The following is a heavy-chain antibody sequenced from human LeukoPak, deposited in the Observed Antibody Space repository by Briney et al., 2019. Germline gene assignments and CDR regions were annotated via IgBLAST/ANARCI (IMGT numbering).Heavy chain of an antibody. D-gene: IGHD1-26*01. CDR1: GGSISSSSYY. CDR2: IYYSGST. J-gene: IGHJ4*02. Sequence: SGTLSLTCTVSGGSISSSSYYWGWIRQPPGKGLEWIGSIYYSGSTYYNPSLKSRVTISVDTSKNQFSLKLSSVTAADTAVYYCASLGGVGATRGVGYWGQGTLVTVSS. V-gene: IGHV4-39*01. CDR3: ASLGGVGATRGVGY.